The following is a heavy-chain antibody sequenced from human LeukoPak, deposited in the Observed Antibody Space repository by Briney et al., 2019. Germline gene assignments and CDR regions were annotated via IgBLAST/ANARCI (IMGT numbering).Heavy chain of an antibody. CDR1: GYTFTSDD. Sequence: GASVKVSCKTSGYTFTSDDINWVRQATGQGLEWMGWMNPNSGNTGYAQKFQGRVTMTRNTSISTAYMELSSLRSEDTAIYYCARSPTGLLKRNDFWGRGTLVTVSS. CDR2: MNPNSGNT. J-gene: IGHJ4*02. D-gene: IGHD2/OR15-2a*01. V-gene: IGHV1-8*01. CDR3: ARSPTGLLKRNDF.